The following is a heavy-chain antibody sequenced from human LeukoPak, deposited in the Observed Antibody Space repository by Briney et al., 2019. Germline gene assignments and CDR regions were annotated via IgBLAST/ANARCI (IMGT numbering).Heavy chain of an antibody. V-gene: IGHV4-4*07. CDR3: AREEFVSIDY. CDR2: IYSSGST. D-gene: IGHD3-10*01. J-gene: IGHJ4*02. Sequence: SETLSLTCTVSGGSFTTYYWSWIRQPAGKGLEWIGRIYSSGSTNYNPSLKSRVTVSVDTAKNQFSLKLSSVTAADTAVYYCAREEFVSIDYWGQGTLVTVSS. CDR1: GGSFTTYY.